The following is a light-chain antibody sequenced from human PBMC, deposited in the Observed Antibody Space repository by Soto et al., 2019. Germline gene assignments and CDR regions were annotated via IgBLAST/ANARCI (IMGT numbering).Light chain of an antibody. Sequence: QSVLTQPASVSGSPGQSITLSCTGTTSDVGANNYVSWYQQHPGKAPKLMIYDVSNRPSGVSDRFSGSKSANTASLTISGLQAEDEADYYCSSYTISNTGVFGGGTKLTVL. CDR3: SSYTISNTGV. CDR1: TSDVGANNY. J-gene: IGLJ3*02. CDR2: DVS. V-gene: IGLV2-14*03.